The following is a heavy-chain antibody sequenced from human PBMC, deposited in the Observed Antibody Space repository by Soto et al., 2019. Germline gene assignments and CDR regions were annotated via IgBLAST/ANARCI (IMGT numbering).Heavy chain of an antibody. D-gene: IGHD3-10*01. V-gene: IGHV3-11*01. Sequence: QVQLVESGGGLVKPGGSLRLSCAASGFTFSDYYMSWIRQAPGKGLEWVSYISSSGPTMYYADSVKGRFTISRDNAKNSLYLQMNSLRAEATAVYSGAIAHGGEDFQHWGQGTLVTVSS. CDR1: GFTFSDYY. J-gene: IGHJ1*01. CDR2: ISSSGPTM. CDR3: AIAHGGEDFQH.